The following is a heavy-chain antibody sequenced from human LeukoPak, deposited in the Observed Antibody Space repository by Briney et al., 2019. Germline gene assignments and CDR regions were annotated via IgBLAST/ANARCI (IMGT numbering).Heavy chain of an antibody. J-gene: IGHJ5*02. V-gene: IGHV4-34*01. CDR2: INHSGST. CDR3: ARTRGYSYGLRTTVYWFDP. Sequence: SETLSLTCAVYGVSFSGYYWSWIRQPPGKGLEWIGEINHSGSTNYNPSLKSRVTISVDTSKNQFSLKLSSVTAADTAVYYCARTRGYSYGLRTTVYWFDPWGQGTLVTVSS. D-gene: IGHD5-18*01. CDR1: GVSFSGYY.